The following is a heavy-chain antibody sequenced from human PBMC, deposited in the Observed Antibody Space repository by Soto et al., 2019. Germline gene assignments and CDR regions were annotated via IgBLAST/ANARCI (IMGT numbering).Heavy chain of an antibody. J-gene: IGHJ4*02. Sequence: GGSLRLSCSASGFTFSSYAMHWVRQAPGKGLEYVSAISSNGGSTYYADSVKGRFTISRDNSKNTLYLQMSSLRAEDTAVYYCVKDMGSITMIVVVPSPFDYWGQGTLVTVSS. CDR2: ISSNGGST. V-gene: IGHV3-64D*08. CDR1: GFTFSSYA. D-gene: IGHD3-22*01. CDR3: VKDMGSITMIVVVPSPFDY.